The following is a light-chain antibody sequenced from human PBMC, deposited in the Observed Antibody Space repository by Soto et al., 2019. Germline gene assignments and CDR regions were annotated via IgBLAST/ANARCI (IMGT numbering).Light chain of an antibody. CDR2: VAS. J-gene: IGKJ4*01. V-gene: IGKV3-15*01. CDR3: QQYNVWPLT. Sequence: EIVMTQSPATLSVSPGERATLSCRASQSVSSNLAWYQQKPGQTPKLLIYVASTRATGIPARFSGSGSGTEFTLTISSLQSEDFAVYYCQQYNVWPLTFGGGTKEEFK. CDR1: QSVSSN.